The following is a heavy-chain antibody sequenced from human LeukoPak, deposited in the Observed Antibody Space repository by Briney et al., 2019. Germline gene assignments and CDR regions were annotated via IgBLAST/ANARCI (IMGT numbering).Heavy chain of an antibody. Sequence: SETLSLTCTVSGGSISSSSYYWGWIRQPPGKGLEWIGSIYYSGSTYYNPSLKSRVTISVDTSKNQFSLKLSSVTAADTAVYYCARHKITMVRGVPDSWGQGTLVTVSS. V-gene: IGHV4-39*01. CDR3: ARHKITMVRGVPDS. D-gene: IGHD3-10*01. CDR2: IYYSGST. J-gene: IGHJ4*02. CDR1: GGSISSSSYY.